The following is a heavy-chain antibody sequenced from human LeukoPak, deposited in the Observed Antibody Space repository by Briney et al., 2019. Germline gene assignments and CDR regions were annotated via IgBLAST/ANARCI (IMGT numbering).Heavy chain of an antibody. CDR3: GRDWKLDY. CDR1: GFTFNNFA. D-gene: IGHD1-1*01. J-gene: IGHJ4*02. CDR2: IGDNGGDT. Sequence: GGSLRLSCAASGFTFNNFAMSWVRQAPGKGLEWVSAIGDNGGDTKYAASVKGWFTIYRDNSRNTLYLQMNSLRVEDTAMYYCGRDWKLDYWGQGTLVTVSS. V-gene: IGHV3-23*01.